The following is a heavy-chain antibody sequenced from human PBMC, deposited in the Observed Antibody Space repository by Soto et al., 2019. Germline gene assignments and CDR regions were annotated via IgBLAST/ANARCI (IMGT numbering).Heavy chain of an antibody. CDR3: ARSAYNTRPADGFDI. V-gene: IGHV1-46*01. Sequence: QVQLVQSGAEVKKPGTSVTVSCRTSGYTFSTSFRNWVRQAPGQGPEWMGMINPGGARTTYAQKYQGRITMTRDTSTSTDYVELSGLTSEDTAVYYCARSAYNTRPADGFDIWGQGTMVNVSS. CDR1: GYTFSTSF. J-gene: IGHJ3*02. D-gene: IGHD1-1*01. CDR2: INPGGART.